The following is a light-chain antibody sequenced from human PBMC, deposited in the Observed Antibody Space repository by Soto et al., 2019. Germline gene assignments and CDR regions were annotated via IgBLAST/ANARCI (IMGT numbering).Light chain of an antibody. V-gene: IGLV2-8*01. CDR1: SSDVGGYNY. Sequence: QSALTQPPSASGSPGQSVTISCTGTSSDVGGYNYVSWYQQHPGKAPKLMIYEVSKRPSGVPDRFSGSKSGNTASLTVSGLQDEDEADYYCSSYAGSNKLVVFGGGTKLTVL. J-gene: IGLJ2*01. CDR2: EVS. CDR3: SSYAGSNKLVV.